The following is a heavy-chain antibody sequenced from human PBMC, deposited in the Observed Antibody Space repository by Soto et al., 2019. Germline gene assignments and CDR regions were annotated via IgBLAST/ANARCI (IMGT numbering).Heavy chain of an antibody. CDR2: ISYDGSNK. Sequence: GGSLRLSCAASGFTFSSYDMHWVRQAPGKGLEWVAVISYDGSNKYYADSLKGRFTSSRDNSKNTLYLQMNSLRAEDTAVYYCANEARYFDPRLGMDVWRQGTTVTVSS. D-gene: IGHD3-9*01. CDR1: GFTFSSYD. V-gene: IGHV3-30*18. CDR3: ANEARYFDPRLGMDV. J-gene: IGHJ6*02.